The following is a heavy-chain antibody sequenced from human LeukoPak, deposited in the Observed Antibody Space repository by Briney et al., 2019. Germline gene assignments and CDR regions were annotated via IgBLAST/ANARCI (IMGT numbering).Heavy chain of an antibody. Sequence: PGGSLRLSCAASGSTFSSNYMSWVRQAPGKGLEWVSVIYSGGSTYYADSVKGRFTISRDNSKNTLYLQMNSLRAEDTAVYYCARDLGSYGSVDAFDIWGQGTMVTVSS. J-gene: IGHJ3*02. CDR3: ARDLGSYGSVDAFDI. D-gene: IGHD5-18*01. V-gene: IGHV3-53*01. CDR2: IYSGGST. CDR1: GSTFSSNY.